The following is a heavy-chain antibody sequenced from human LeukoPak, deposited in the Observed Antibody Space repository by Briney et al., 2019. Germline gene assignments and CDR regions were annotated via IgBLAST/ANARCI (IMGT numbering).Heavy chain of an antibody. D-gene: IGHD3-10*02. CDR2: INSDGNIT. J-gene: IGHJ3*02. Sequence: GGSLRLSCAASGFTFSSYWMHWVRQAPGKGLVWISRINSDGNITTYADSVKGRFTISRGNAKNTLYLRMNSLRADDTAVYYCARRGLVPAFDIWGQGTRVTVSS. CDR1: GFTFSSYW. CDR3: ARRGLVPAFDI. V-gene: IGHV3-74*03.